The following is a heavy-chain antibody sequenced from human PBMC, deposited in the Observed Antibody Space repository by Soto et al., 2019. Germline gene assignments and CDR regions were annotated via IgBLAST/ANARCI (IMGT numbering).Heavy chain of an antibody. CDR1: GGSISSGDYY. V-gene: IGHV4-30-4*01. CDR3: ARGGSGRDYYGMDV. Sequence: SSETLSLTCTVSGGSISSGDYYWSWIRQPPGKGLEWIGYIYYSGSTYYNPSLKSRVTISVDTSKNQFSLKLSSVTAADTAVYYCARGGSGRDYYGMDVWGQGTTVTVSS. J-gene: IGHJ6*02. D-gene: IGHD3-10*01. CDR2: IYYSGST.